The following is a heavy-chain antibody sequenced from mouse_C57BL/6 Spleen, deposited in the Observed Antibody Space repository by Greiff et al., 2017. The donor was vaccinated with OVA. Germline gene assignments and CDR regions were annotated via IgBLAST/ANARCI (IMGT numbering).Heavy chain of an antibody. D-gene: IGHD2-4*01. V-gene: IGHV1-64*01. CDR3: AKQYYDYASRDWYFDV. Sequence: QVQLQQPGAELVKPGASVKLSCKASGYTFTSYWMHWVKQRPGQGLEWIGMIHPNSGSTNYNEKFKSKATLTIDKSSSTAYMQLSSLASEDSAVYYCAKQYYDYASRDWYFDVWGTGTTVTVSS. CDR1: GYTFTSYW. J-gene: IGHJ1*03. CDR2: IHPNSGST.